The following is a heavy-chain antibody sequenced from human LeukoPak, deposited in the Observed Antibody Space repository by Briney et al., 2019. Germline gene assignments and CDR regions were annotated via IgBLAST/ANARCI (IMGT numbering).Heavy chain of an antibody. CDR3: AREAIAAAVTYYYYYYGMDV. CDR1: GFTFSSYE. D-gene: IGHD6-13*01. CDR2: ISSSGSTI. V-gene: IGHV3-48*03. Sequence: GGSLRLSCAASGFTFSSYEMNWVRQAPGKGLEWVSYISSSGSTIYYADSVKGRFTISRDNAKNSLYLRMNSLRAEDTAVYYCAREAIAAAVTYYYYYYGMDVWGQGTTVTVSS. J-gene: IGHJ6*02.